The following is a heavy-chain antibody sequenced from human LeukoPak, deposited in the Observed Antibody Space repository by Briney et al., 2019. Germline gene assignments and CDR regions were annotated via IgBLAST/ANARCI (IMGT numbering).Heavy chain of an antibody. CDR2: INHSGTT. Sequence: PSETLSLTCAVYGGSFSGYYWSWIRQPPGTGLEWIGEINHSGTTNYNPSLKSRVTISVDTSKNQFSLNLSSVTAADTAVYYCARAAGGLGTLNWFDPWGQGTLVTVSS. J-gene: IGHJ5*02. CDR1: GGSFSGYY. D-gene: IGHD7-27*01. CDR3: ARAAGGLGTLNWFDP. V-gene: IGHV4-34*01.